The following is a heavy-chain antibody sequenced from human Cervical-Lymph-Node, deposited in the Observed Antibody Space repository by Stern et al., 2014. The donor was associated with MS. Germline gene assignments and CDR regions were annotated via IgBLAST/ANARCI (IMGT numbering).Heavy chain of an antibody. CDR2: IYWDDDK. V-gene: IGHV2-5*02. D-gene: IGHD4-11*01. CDR1: GFSLRTSGVA. Sequence: QITLKESGPTLVKPTQTLTLTYTFSGFSLRTSGVAVGWIRPPPGKALEWLALIYWDDDKRYSASLKNRLTITKDTPKNQVVLTMTNMDPVDTATYYCAHRHYSGWFDPWGQGTLVTVSS. CDR3: AHRHYSGWFDP. J-gene: IGHJ5*02.